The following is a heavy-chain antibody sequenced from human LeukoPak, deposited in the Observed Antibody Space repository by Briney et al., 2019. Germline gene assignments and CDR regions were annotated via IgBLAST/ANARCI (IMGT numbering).Heavy chain of an antibody. D-gene: IGHD2-2*01. V-gene: IGHV3-11*04. J-gene: IGHJ4*02. CDR2: ISSSSNAV. CDR3: ARSLGHCTSTSCYYYFDY. Sequence: GGSLRLSCAVSGLTFSDYYMSWIRQAPGKGLEWISYISSSSNAVYYADSVKGRFTISRDNAKNSLYLQMNSLRAEDTAVYYCARSLGHCTSTSCYYYFDYWGQGTLVTVSS. CDR1: GLTFSDYY.